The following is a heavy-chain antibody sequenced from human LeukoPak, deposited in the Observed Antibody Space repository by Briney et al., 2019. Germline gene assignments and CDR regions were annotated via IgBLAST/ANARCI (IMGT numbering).Heavy chain of an antibody. CDR1: GFTFSSYG. J-gene: IGHJ6*02. CDR3: AKRQWWGMDV. D-gene: IGHD2-15*01. CDR2: ISYDGSNK. Sequence: GRSLRLSCAASGFTFSSYGMHWVRQAPGKGLEWVAVISYDGSNKYYADPVKGRFTISRDNSKNTLYLQMNSLRAEDTAVYYCAKRQWWGMDVWGQGTTVTVSS. V-gene: IGHV3-30*18.